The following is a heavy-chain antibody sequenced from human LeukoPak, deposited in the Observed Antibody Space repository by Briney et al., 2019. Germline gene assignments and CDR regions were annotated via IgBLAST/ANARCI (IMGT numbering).Heavy chain of an antibody. J-gene: IGHJ4*02. CDR1: GFTFSSYE. V-gene: IGHV3-48*03. Sequence: GGSLRLSCAASGFTFSSYEMNWVRQAPGKGLEWVSYISSSGSTIYYADSVKGRFTISRDNAKNSLYLQMNSLRAEDTAVYYCARVPARDYDSSGYWGYWGQGTLVTVSS. D-gene: IGHD3-22*01. CDR3: ARVPARDYDSSGYWGY. CDR2: ISSSGSTI.